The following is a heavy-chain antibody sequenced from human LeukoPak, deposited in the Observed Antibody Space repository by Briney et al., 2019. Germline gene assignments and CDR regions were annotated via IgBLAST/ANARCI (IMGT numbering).Heavy chain of an antibody. J-gene: IGHJ4*02. V-gene: IGHV4-34*01. Sequence: SETLSLTGAVYGGSFSGYYWSWIRQPPGKGLEWIGEINHSGSTNYNPSLKSRVTISVDTSKNQFSLKLSSVTAADTAVYYCARVSVVVTALFDYWGQGTLVTVSS. D-gene: IGHD2-21*02. CDR1: GGSFSGYY. CDR3: ARVSVVVTALFDY. CDR2: INHSGST.